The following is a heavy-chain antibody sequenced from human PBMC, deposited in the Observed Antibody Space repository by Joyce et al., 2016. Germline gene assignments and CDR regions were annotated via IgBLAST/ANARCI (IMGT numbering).Heavy chain of an antibody. CDR3: ARGAGTTGDAIDI. V-gene: IGHV3-30*14. Sequence: QVHLVESGGGVVQPGRSLRLSCAASEYTFTRYAIHWIRQAPSKGLEWVAMISYDGTNKYQVDAVKGRFTISRDSSKNPVFLQLTILRPNDTGLYYCARGAGTTGDAIDIWGQGTLVSVSS. D-gene: IGHD1-1*01. J-gene: IGHJ3*02. CDR1: EYTFTRYA. CDR2: ISYDGTNK.